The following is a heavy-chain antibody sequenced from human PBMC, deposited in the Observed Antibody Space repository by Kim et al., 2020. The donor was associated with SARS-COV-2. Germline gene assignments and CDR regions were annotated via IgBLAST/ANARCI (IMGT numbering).Heavy chain of an antibody. V-gene: IGHV3-66*01. CDR3: ARGALSLLYDSRRGDAFDI. J-gene: IGHJ3*02. Sequence: KGRFTISRDNSKNTLYLQMNSLRAEDTAVYYCARGALSLLYDSRRGDAFDIWGQGTMVTVSS. D-gene: IGHD3-22*01.